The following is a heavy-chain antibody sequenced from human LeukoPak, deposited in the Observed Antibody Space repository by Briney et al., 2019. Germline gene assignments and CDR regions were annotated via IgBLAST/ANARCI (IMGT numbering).Heavy chain of an antibody. Sequence: GGSLRLSCAASGFTFSSYSMNWVRQAPGKGLEWVSSISSSSSYIYYADSVKGRFTISRDNAKNSLYLQMNSLRAEDTAVYYCAKIPLIRGSYMDVWGKGTTVTISS. CDR1: GFTFSSYS. V-gene: IGHV3-21*01. CDR2: ISSSSSYI. D-gene: IGHD3-10*01. J-gene: IGHJ6*03. CDR3: AKIPLIRGSYMDV.